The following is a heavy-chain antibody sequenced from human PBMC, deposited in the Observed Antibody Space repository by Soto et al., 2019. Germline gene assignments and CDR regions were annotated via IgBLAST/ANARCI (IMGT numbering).Heavy chain of an antibody. CDR3: ARDLRIAAAGTTGGYYYGMDV. CDR1: GGTFSSYA. D-gene: IGHD6-13*01. Sequence: SVKVSCKASGGTFSSYAISWVRQAPGQGLEWMGGIIPIFGTANYAQKFQGRVTITADESTSTAYMELSSLRSEDTAVYYCARDLRIAAAGTTGGYYYGMDVWGQGTTVTVSS. J-gene: IGHJ6*02. V-gene: IGHV1-69*13. CDR2: IIPIFGTA.